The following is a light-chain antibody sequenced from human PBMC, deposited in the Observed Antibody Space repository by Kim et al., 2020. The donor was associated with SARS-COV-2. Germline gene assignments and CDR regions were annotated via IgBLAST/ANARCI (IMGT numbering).Light chain of an antibody. CDR2: DAS. CDR3: QQYDNLPLT. J-gene: IGKJ4*01. CDR1: QDISNY. Sequence: DIQMTQSPSSLSASVGDRVTITCQASQDISNYLNWYQQKPGKAPKLLIYDASNLETGVPSRFSGSGSGTDFTLTISSLQPEDIATYYCQQYDNLPLTFGGGTKLEI. V-gene: IGKV1-33*01.